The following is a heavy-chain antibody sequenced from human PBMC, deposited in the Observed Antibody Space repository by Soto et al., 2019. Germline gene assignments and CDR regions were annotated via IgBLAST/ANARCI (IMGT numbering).Heavy chain of an antibody. V-gene: IGHV5-51*01. CDR3: ARGVVIAPYYYYGMDV. CDR2: IYPGDSDT. D-gene: IGHD3-3*01. Sequence: LGESLKISCKGSGYSFTSYWIGWVRQMPGKGLEWMGIIYPGDSDTRYSPSFQGQVTISADKSISTAYLQWSSLKASDTAMYYCARGVVIAPYYYYGMDVWGQGTTVTVSS. J-gene: IGHJ6*02. CDR1: GYSFTSYW.